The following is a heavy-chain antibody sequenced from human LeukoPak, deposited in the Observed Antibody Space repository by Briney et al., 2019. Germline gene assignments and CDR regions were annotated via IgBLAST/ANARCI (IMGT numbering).Heavy chain of an antibody. Sequence: ASVKVSCKASGYTFTSYYMHWVRQAPGQGLEWMGIINPSGGSTSYAQKFQGRVTMTRDMSTSTVYMELSSLRSEDTAVYYCARVAPGYSSSRGFDYWGQGTLVTVSS. CDR2: INPSGGST. V-gene: IGHV1-46*01. J-gene: IGHJ4*02. CDR1: GYTFTSYY. D-gene: IGHD6-13*01. CDR3: ARVAPGYSSSRGFDY.